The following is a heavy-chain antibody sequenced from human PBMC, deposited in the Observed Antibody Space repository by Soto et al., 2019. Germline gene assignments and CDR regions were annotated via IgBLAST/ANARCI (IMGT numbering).Heavy chain of an antibody. CDR1: GFTFSDYY. CDR2: ISGSRTDT. CDR3: ARGHHYDSGCYQYFHY. D-gene: IGHD3-22*01. V-gene: IGHV3-11*06. J-gene: IGHJ4*01. Sequence: QVQLVESGGGLVQPGGSLRLSCTLSGFTFSDYYMTWIRHAPGKGLEWVSVISGSRTDTHYADSVKGRFTISRANAKNSLLLQMVSLRVEDPAVYFCARGHHYDSGCYQYFHYWGHGTLVTVSS.